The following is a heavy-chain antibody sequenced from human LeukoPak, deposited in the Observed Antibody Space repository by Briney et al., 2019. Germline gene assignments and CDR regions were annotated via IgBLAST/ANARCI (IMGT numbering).Heavy chain of an antibody. CDR2: MNPNSDNT. J-gene: IGHJ4*02. CDR1: GYTFTSYD. CDR3: ARGRYQGSWYDAGY. D-gene: IGHD6-13*01. V-gene: IGHV1-8*01. Sequence: ASVKVSCKASGYTFTSYDINWVRQATGQGLEWMGWMNPNSDNTGYAQKFQGRVTMTRNTSISTAYMELSSLRSEDTAVYYCARGRYQGSWYDAGYWGQGTLVTVSS.